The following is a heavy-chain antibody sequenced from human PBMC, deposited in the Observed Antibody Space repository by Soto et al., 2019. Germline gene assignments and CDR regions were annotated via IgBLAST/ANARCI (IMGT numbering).Heavy chain of an antibody. J-gene: IGHJ6*02. CDR3: ARDCGGSSCVHYGMDV. V-gene: IGHV3-30-3*01. Sequence: QVQLVESGGGVVQPGRSLRLSCAASGFTFSSYAMHWVRQAPGKGLVWVAVISYDGSNKYYADSVKGRFTISRDNSKNTLYLQMNSLRAEDTAVYYCARDCGGSSCVHYGMDVWGQGTTVTVSS. CDR1: GFTFSSYA. CDR2: ISYDGSNK. D-gene: IGHD6-13*01.